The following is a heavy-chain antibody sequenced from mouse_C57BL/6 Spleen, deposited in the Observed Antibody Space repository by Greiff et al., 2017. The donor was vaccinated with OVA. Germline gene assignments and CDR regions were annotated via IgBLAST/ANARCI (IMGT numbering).Heavy chain of an antibody. Sequence: VQLQQSGAELVKPGASVKLSCTASGFNIKDYYMHWVKQRTEQGLEWIGRIDPEDGETKYAPKFQGKATITADTSSNTACLQLSSLTSEDTAVYYCALGYYGSSYFDYWGQGTTLTVSS. CDR1: GFNIKDYY. J-gene: IGHJ2*01. CDR2: IDPEDGET. V-gene: IGHV14-2*01. CDR3: ALGYYGSSYFDY. D-gene: IGHD1-1*01.